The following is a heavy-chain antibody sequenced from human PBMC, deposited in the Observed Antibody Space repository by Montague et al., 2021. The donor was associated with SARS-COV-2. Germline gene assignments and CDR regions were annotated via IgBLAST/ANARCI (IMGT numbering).Heavy chain of an antibody. CDR2: IFHSGTT. Sequence: SETLSLTCTVSGGSISSDNWWTWVRQPPGKGLEWIGDIFHSGTTXYNPSLKSRLTISVDKSKNQISLKLISVTAADTVMYYCALPLGGARFDPWGQGTLVTVSS. J-gene: IGHJ5*02. V-gene: IGHV4-4*02. D-gene: IGHD3-16*01. CDR1: GGSISSDNW. CDR3: ALPLGGARFDP.